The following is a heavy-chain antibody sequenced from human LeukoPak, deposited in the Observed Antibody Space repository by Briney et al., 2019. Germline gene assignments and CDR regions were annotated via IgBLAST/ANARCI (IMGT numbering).Heavy chain of an antibody. Sequence: PSETLSLTCSVSGYSISSGYYWGWIRQPPGKGLEWIGNIYHSGSTYYNPSLKSRVTISVDTSKNQFSLKLSSVTAADTAVYYCARDPTPAVAGTRADYWGQGTLVTVSS. J-gene: IGHJ4*02. D-gene: IGHD6-19*01. CDR3: ARDPTPAVAGTRADY. CDR1: GYSISSGYY. CDR2: IYHSGST. V-gene: IGHV4-38-2*02.